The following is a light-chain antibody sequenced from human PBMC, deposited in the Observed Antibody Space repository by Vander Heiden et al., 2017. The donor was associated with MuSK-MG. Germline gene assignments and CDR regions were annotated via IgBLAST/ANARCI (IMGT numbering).Light chain of an antibody. CDR1: QSVSSY. J-gene: IGKJ1*01. CDR3: QQRNNGPPTWT. CDR2: DAS. V-gene: IGKV3-11*01. Sequence: EIVLTQSPATLSLSPGERATLSCRASQSVSSYLAWYKQKPGQAPRLLIYDASNRATGIGARFRGSGYGTDFTLTISILGPENFAVYYCQQRNNGPPTWTFGQGTKVEIK.